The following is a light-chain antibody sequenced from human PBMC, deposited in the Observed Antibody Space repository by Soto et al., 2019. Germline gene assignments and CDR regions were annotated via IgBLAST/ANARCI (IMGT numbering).Light chain of an antibody. CDR2: DTS. Sequence: EIFFTQSPVSLSLSHRDIATLSCRASQSVSTYLAWYRQTPGQAPRLLIYDTSNRATGVPPRFSGSLSGTDFTLTISSVEPEDFAVFYCHQRNTFGQGTRLEI. CDR3: HQRNT. V-gene: IGKV3-11*01. CDR1: QSVSTY. J-gene: IGKJ5*01.